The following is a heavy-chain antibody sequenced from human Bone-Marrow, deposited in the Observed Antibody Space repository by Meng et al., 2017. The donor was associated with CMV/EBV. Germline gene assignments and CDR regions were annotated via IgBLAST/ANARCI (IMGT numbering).Heavy chain of an antibody. Sequence: ASVKVSCKASGYTFTGYYMHWVRQAPGQGLEWMGWINPNSGGTNYAQKFQGRVTMTRDTSISTAYMELSRLRSDDTAVYYCVTDDLCSGGDCSVGYWGQGRLVTVSS. J-gene: IGHJ4*02. CDR3: VTDDLCSGGDCSVGY. V-gene: IGHV1-2*02. D-gene: IGHD2-21*02. CDR1: GYTFTGYY. CDR2: INPNSGGT.